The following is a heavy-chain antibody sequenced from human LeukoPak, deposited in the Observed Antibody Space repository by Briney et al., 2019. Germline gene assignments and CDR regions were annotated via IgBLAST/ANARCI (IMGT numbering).Heavy chain of an antibody. V-gene: IGHV4-61*02. Sequence: SETLSLTCTVSGGSISSGSYYWSWIRQPAGKGLEWIGRIYTSGSTNYNPSLKSRVTISVDTSKNQFSLKLSSVTAADTAVYYCAKDLRAGVVPAAIRRSGFYGMDVWGQGTTVTVSS. J-gene: IGHJ6*02. CDR1: GGSISSGSYY. CDR2: IYTSGST. CDR3: AKDLRAGVVPAAIRRSGFYGMDV. D-gene: IGHD2-2*02.